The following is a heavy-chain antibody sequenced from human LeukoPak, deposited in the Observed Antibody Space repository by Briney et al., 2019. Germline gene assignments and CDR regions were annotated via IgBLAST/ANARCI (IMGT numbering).Heavy chain of an antibody. CDR1: GYTFTGYY. CDR3: ARDITPDTTVTTND. CDR2: INPNRGGT. V-gene: IGHV1-2*02. J-gene: IGHJ4*02. D-gene: IGHD4-17*01. Sequence: ASVKVSCKASGYTFTGYYTHWVRLAPGQGVEWMGWINPNRGGTNHAQKFQGRVTMTRDTSISTAYMQLSRLTSDDTTMYYCARDITPDTTVTTNDWGQGTLVTVSS.